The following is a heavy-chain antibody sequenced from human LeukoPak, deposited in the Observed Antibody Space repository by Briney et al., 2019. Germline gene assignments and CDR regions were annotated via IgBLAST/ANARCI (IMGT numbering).Heavy chain of an antibody. D-gene: IGHD3-10*01. CDR3: ASSSITMVRGVIYTYDY. J-gene: IGHJ4*02. CDR1: GGSISSRSYY. CDR2: IYYSGST. Sequence: PSETLSLTCTVSGGSISSRSYYWGWIRQPPGKGLEWIGSIYYSGSTYYNPSLKSRVTISVDTSKNQFSLKLSSVTAADTAVYYCASSSITMVRGVIYTYDYWGQGTLVTVSS. V-gene: IGHV4-39*01.